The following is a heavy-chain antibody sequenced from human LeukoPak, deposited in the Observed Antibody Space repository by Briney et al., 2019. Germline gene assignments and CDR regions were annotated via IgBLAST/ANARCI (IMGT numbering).Heavy chain of an antibody. J-gene: IGHJ4*02. CDR3: ARSAFPADY. D-gene: IGHD2/OR15-2a*01. Sequence: GGSLRLSCTGSGFTFSSYWMTWVRQAPGKGLEWVANIKHDARKKYYVDSVMGRFTISRDNAKNSVFLQMNSLRAEDTALYYFARSAFPADYWGQGILVTVSS. V-gene: IGHV3-7*01. CDR2: IKHDARKK. CDR1: GFTFSSYW.